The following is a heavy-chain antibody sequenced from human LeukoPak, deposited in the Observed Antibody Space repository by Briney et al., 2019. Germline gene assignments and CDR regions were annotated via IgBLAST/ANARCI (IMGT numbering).Heavy chain of an antibody. CDR3: ARRVLASPSDI. V-gene: IGHV1-2*02. CDR1: GYTFTGYF. CDR2: INPNSGGT. D-gene: IGHD6-6*01. J-gene: IGHJ3*02. Sequence: ASVKVSCKTSGYTFTGYFMHWVRQAPGQGLEWMGWINPNSGGTNYAQKFQGRVTMTRDTSISTAYMDLSRLRSDDTAVYYCARRVLASPSDIWGQGTMVTVSS.